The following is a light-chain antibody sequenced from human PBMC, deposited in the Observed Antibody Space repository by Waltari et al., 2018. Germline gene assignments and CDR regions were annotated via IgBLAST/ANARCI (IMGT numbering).Light chain of an antibody. J-gene: IGKJ1*01. V-gene: IGKV3-20*01. CDR1: QSVSSSY. CDR2: GAS. Sequence: EIVLTQSPGTLSLSPGERATPSCRASQSVSSSYLAWYQQKPGQAPGLLIYGASSRATGIPDRFSGRGSGTDFTLTISRLEPEDFAVYYCQQYGATFGQGTKVEIK. CDR3: QQYGAT.